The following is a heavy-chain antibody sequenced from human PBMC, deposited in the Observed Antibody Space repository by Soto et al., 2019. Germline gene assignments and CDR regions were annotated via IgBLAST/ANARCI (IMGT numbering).Heavy chain of an antibody. D-gene: IGHD3-16*01. CDR3: ARHTDDVHYIWGIDYYGMDV. CDR2: ISLNNGKT. CDR1: GYMFTRYG. V-gene: IGHV1-18*01. J-gene: IGHJ6*02. Sequence: QVQLVQSGAEVKKPGASVKVSCKATGYMFTRYGITWVRQAPGQGLEWMGWISLNNGKTNYAQKFQGRVTMTTDTSTNTAYMELRSLRSDDTAIYYCARHTDDVHYIWGIDYYGMDVWGQGSTVTVSS.